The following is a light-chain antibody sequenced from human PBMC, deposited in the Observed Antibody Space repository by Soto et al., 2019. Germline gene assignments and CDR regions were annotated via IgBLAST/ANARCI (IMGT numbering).Light chain of an antibody. Sequence: QSALNQPASGSGSPGQSITISCTGTSSDFGGYNYVSWYQQHPGKAPKLMIYDVSNRPSGVSNRFSGSKSGNTASLTISGLQAEDEADYYCRSYTSSSTPYVFGTG. V-gene: IGLV2-14*01. CDR1: SSDFGGYNY. J-gene: IGLJ1*01. CDR2: DVS. CDR3: RSYTSSSTPYV.